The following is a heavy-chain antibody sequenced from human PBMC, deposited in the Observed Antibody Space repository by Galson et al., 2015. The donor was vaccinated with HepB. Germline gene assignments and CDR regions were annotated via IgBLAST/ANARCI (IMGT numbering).Heavy chain of an antibody. CDR2: IYTSGST. D-gene: IGHD6-13*01. J-gene: IGHJ4*02. V-gene: IGHV4-4*07. CDR3: ARDSSSWYPPDYLDY. CDR1: GGSISSYY. Sequence: SETLSLTCTVSGGSISSYYWSWIRQPAGKGLEWIGRIYTSGSTNYNPSLKSRVTMSVDTSKNQFSLKLSSVTAADTAVYYCARDSSSWYPPDYLDYWGQGTLVTVSS.